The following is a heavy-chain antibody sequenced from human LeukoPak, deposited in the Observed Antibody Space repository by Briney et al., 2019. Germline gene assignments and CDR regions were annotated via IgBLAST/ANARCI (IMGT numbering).Heavy chain of an antibody. CDR1: GGTFSSYA. D-gene: IGHD2-2*01. CDR2: IIPIFGTA. V-gene: IGHV1-69*05. J-gene: IGHJ3*02. Sequence: ASVKVSCKASGGTFSSYAISWVRQAPGQGLEWMGEIIPIFGTANYAQKFQGRVTITTDESTSTAYMELSSLRPEDTAVYYCASLSNAKYAFDTWGQGTMVTVSS. CDR3: ASLSNAKYAFDT.